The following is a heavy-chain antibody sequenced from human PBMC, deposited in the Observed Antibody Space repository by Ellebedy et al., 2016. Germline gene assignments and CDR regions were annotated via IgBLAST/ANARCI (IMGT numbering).Heavy chain of an antibody. V-gene: IGHV4-4*02. CDR3: ASPTLASSVHRWDH. CDR2: IFHSGHT. CDR1: GPPVSSTTW. Sequence: SQTLSLTCGVSGPPVSSTTWWSWARQPPGKELEWIGDIFHSGHTNYNPYLKSRVTISVDKSTNQFILNLRSVTAAETAVYYWASPTLASSVHRWDHWGQGTLVTVSS. J-gene: IGHJ4*02. D-gene: IGHD6-19*01.